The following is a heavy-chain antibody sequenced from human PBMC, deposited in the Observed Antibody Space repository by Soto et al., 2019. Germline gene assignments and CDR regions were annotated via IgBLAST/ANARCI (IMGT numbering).Heavy chain of an antibody. V-gene: IGHV3-15*01. CDR3: TRLQSSYYHYYMDV. Sequence: GGSLRLSCAASGFTFSNAWMSWVRQAPGKGLEWVGRIKSKTDGGTTDYAAPVKSRFTISRDDSKNTLYLQMNSLKTEDTAVYYCTRLQSSYYHYYMDVWGKGTTVPVAS. CDR2: IKSKTDGGTT. CDR1: GFTFSNAW. D-gene: IGHD5-18*01. J-gene: IGHJ6*03.